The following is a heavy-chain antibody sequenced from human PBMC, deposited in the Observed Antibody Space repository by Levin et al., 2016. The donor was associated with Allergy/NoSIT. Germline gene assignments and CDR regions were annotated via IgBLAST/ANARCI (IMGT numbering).Heavy chain of an antibody. V-gene: IGHV3-20*04. Sequence: GSLRLSCAASGFSFDEYGMSWVRQAPGKGLEWVSGINWNGGSTGYTDSVKGRFTISRDNAKNSLYGQMNSLRAEDTALYYCARATGAVAGEFDYWGQGTLVTVSS. CDR2: INWNGGST. J-gene: IGHJ4*02. CDR3: ARATGAVAGEFDY. CDR1: GFSFDEYG. D-gene: IGHD6-19*01.